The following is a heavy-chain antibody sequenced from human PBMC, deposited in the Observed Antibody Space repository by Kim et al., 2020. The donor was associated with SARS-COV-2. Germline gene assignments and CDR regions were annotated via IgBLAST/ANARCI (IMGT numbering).Heavy chain of an antibody. V-gene: IGHV3-30*18. CDR2: ISYDGSNK. CDR3: AKPIQGSGHDDAFDI. CDR1: GFTFSSYG. Sequence: GGSLRLSCAASGFTFSSYGMHWVRQAPGKGLEWVAVISYDGSNKYYADSVKGRFTISRDNSKNTLYLQMNSLRAEDTAVYYCAKPIQGSGHDDAFDIWGQGTMVTVSS. D-gene: IGHD2-15*01. J-gene: IGHJ3*02.